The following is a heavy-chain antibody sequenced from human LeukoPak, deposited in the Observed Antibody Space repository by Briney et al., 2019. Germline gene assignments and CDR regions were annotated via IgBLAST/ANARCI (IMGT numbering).Heavy chain of an antibody. J-gene: IGHJ3*02. CDR3: ARGVDSIGGGCAFDI. D-gene: IGHD3-10*01. Sequence: PGRSLRLSCAASGFTFSSYAMHWVRQAPGKGLEWVAVISYDGSNKYYADSVKGRFTISRDNSKNTLYLQMNSLRAEDTAVYYCARGVDSIGGGCAFDIWGQGTMVTVSS. V-gene: IGHV3-30-3*01. CDR1: GFTFSSYA. CDR2: ISYDGSNK.